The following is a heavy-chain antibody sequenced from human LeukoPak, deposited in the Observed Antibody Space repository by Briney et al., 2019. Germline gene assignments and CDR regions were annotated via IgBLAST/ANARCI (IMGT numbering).Heavy chain of an antibody. Sequence: ASEKVSCKTSGYTFRSSGISWVRQAPGRRLEGMGWISGVNGDIHPAQRFQDRVTLTTDTSTSTAYMELRSLRSDDTAVYYCAKDYNYVPDYWGQGTLITVSS. V-gene: IGHV1-18*01. CDR2: ISGVNGDI. CDR1: GYTFRSSG. CDR3: AKDYNYVPDY. D-gene: IGHD5-24*01. J-gene: IGHJ4*02.